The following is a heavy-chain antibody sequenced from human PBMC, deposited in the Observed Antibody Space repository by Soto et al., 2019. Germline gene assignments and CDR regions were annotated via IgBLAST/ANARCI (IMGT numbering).Heavy chain of an antibody. V-gene: IGHV3-30*18. D-gene: IGHD6-19*01. Sequence: GGSLRLSCAASGFRFSGYGMHWVRQAPGKGLEWLAAISDDGSNKYYGDSVKGRFTISRDNSKNTLYLQINSLRAEDTAVYYCAKDRECENNHGWPQGSWGQGTQVTVSS. J-gene: IGHJ5*02. CDR1: GFRFSGYG. CDR3: AKDRECENNHGWPQGS. CDR2: ISDDGSNK.